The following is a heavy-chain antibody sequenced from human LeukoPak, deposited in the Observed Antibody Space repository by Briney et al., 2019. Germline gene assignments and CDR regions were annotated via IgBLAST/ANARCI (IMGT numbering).Heavy chain of an antibody. Sequence: GGSLRLSCAASGFTFSSYAMHWVRQAPGKGLEWVAVISYDGSNKYYADSVKGRFTISRDNSKNTLYLQMNSLRAEDTAVYYCAKAKTSQEKDIVLMVYAMKFDYWGQGTLVTVSS. CDR2: ISYDGSNK. J-gene: IGHJ4*02. CDR1: GFTFSSYA. D-gene: IGHD2-8*01. CDR3: AKAKTSQEKDIVLMVYAMKFDY. V-gene: IGHV3-30*04.